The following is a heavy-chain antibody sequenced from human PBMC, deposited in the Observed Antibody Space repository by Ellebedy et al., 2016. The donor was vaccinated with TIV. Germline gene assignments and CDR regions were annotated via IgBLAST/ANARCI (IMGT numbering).Heavy chain of an antibody. Sequence: GGSLRLXCAASGFTLDDYSMHWVRQPPGKGLEWVSGISWNSGIIDYGDSVKGRFTISRDNAKKSLYLQMNSLRADDTALYYCAKGTGRFLEWLSTYPFDFWGQGIQVTVSS. V-gene: IGHV3-9*01. CDR3: AKGTGRFLEWLSTYPFDF. J-gene: IGHJ4*02. D-gene: IGHD3-3*01. CDR1: GFTLDDYS. CDR2: ISWNSGII.